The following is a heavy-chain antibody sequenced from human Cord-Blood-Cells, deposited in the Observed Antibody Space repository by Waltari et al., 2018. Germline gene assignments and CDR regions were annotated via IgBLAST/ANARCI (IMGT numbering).Heavy chain of an antibody. J-gene: IGHJ5*02. CDR2: IKPNSGGT. CDR3: AASIAARFNWFDP. V-gene: IGHV1-2*02. CDR1: GYTFTGYY. D-gene: IGHD6-6*01. Sequence: QVQLVQSGAVVKKPGASVKVSCKASGYTFTGYYMHWVRQAPGKGLEWMGGIKPNSGGTNYAQKFQGRVTMTRDTSSSTAYMELSRLRSDDTAVYYCAASIAARFNWFDPWGQGTLVTVSS.